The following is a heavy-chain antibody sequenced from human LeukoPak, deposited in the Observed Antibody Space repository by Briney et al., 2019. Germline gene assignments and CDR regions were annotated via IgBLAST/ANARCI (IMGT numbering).Heavy chain of an antibody. V-gene: IGHV4-39*01. D-gene: IGHD3-16*01. CDR3: ASHSPVYDSDAFDI. J-gene: IGHJ3*02. CDR1: GGSITGSSDY. CDR2: IYYSGST. Sequence: PSGALSLTCTVSGGSITGSSDYWGWIRQPPGKGLEWIGTIYYSGSTHYNPSLKSRVIISVDTSRTQFSLKLSSVTAADTAVYYCASHSPVYDSDAFDIWGQGTMVIVSS.